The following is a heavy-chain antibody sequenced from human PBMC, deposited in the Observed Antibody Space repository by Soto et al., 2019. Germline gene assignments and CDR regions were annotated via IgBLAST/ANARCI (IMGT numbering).Heavy chain of an antibody. Sequence: QVQLVQSGAEVKKPGSSVKVSCKASGGTFSSYTISWVRQAPGLGLEWMGRIIPMLGIANYAQKFPGRVTITADKTTSTAYMELSSLISEDTAVYYCARVPSYYDFWSGRQKNSVDSWGQGTMVTVSS. CDR2: IIPMLGIA. CDR1: GGTFSSYT. CDR3: ARVPSYYDFWSGRQKNSVDS. D-gene: IGHD3-3*01. V-gene: IGHV1-69*02. J-gene: IGHJ3*02.